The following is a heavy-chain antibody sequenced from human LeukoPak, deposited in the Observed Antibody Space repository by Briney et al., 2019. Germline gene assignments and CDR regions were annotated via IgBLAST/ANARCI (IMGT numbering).Heavy chain of an antibody. J-gene: IGHJ1*01. CDR3: ARERGGVVVPAAIVRYFQH. Sequence: SVKVSCKASGGTFSSYAISWVRQAPGQGLEWMGGIIPIFGTANYAQKFQGRVTITADESTSTAYMELSSLRSEDTAVYYCARERGGVVVPAAIVRYFQHWGQGTLVTVSS. D-gene: IGHD2-2*01. CDR1: GGTFSSYA. V-gene: IGHV1-69*13. CDR2: IIPIFGTA.